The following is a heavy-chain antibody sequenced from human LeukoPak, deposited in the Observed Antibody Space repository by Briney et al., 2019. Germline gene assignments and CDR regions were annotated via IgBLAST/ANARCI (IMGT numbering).Heavy chain of an antibody. J-gene: IGHJ6*02. V-gene: IGHV3-30*04. CDR2: ISYDGSNK. Sequence: GGSLRLSCAASGFTFSSYAMRWGRQAPGKGLEWVAVISYDGSNKYYAHSLKGRFTISRDNSKNTLYLELNSLRADDTAVYYCARDTLRIHRAGYGMDVWGQGTTVTVSS. CDR3: ARDTLRIHRAGYGMDV. D-gene: IGHD2/OR15-2a*01. CDR1: GFTFSSYA.